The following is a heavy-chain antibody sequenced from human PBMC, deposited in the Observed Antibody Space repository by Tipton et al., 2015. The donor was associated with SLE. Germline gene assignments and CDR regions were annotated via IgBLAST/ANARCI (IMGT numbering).Heavy chain of an antibody. D-gene: IGHD3-10*01. CDR1: GGSISGHY. CDR2: IHYTGST. V-gene: IGHV4-59*08. CDR3: ARVRSGLHSWGFDP. Sequence: TLSLTCIVSGGSISGHYWSWIRQPPGKGLGWIGYIHYTGSTFYNPSLKSRVTMSVDPSKNQFSLKLSSVTAADTAVYYCARVRSGLHSWGFDPWGQGTLVTVSS. J-gene: IGHJ5*02.